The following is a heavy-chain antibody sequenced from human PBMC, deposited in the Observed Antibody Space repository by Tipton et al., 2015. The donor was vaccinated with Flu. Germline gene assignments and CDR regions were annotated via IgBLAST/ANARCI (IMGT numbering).Heavy chain of an antibody. V-gene: IGHV4-39*07. CDR1: GGSISSSSYY. D-gene: IGHD4-17*01. CDR2: IYYSGST. J-gene: IGHJ3*02. CDR3: ASGRGGDYGEKHSNAPFGI. Sequence: TLSLTCTVSGGSISSSSYYWGWIRQPPGKGLEWIGSIYYSGSTYYNPSLKSRVTISVDTSKNQFSRKLSSVTAADTAVYYCASGRGGDYGEKHSNAPFGIWGQGTMVTVSS.